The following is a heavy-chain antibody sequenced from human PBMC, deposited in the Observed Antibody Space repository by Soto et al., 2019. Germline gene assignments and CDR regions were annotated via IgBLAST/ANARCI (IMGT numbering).Heavy chain of an antibody. Sequence: EVQLVESGGGLAQPGRSLRLSCAASGFTFDDYAMHWVRQAPGKGLEWVSGISWNSGSIGYADSVKGRFTISRDNAKKSLSLQMNSLRAEDTALYYCASGRGYDILTGYYPYFDYWGQGTLVTVSS. CDR2: ISWNSGSI. V-gene: IGHV3-9*01. D-gene: IGHD3-9*01. J-gene: IGHJ4*02. CDR1: GFTFDDYA. CDR3: ASGRGYDILTGYYPYFDY.